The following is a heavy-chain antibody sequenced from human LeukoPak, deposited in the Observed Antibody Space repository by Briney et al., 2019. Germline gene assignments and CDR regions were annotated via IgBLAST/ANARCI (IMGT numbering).Heavy chain of an antibody. J-gene: IGHJ4*02. D-gene: IGHD2-15*01. CDR2: IWHDGKNK. CDR3: ARDRGSNDHIDC. Sequence: GGSLRLSCAASGFSFSSYGMHWVRQAPGKGLEWVAVIWHDGKNKYYADSVKGRFTISRDNSENTLYLQMNSLRGEDRAVYYCARDRGSNDHIDCWGQGTLVAVSS. CDR1: GFSFSSYG. V-gene: IGHV3-33*01.